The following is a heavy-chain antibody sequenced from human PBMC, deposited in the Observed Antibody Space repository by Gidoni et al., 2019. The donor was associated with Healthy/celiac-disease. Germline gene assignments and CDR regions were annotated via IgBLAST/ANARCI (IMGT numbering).Heavy chain of an antibody. Sequence: QVQLQESGPGLVKPSQTLSLPCTVSGGSISSGSYYWSWIRQHPGKGLEWIGYIYHSGSTYYNPSLKSRVSISVDTSKNQFSLKLSSVTAADTAVYYCAREGALWGACDIWGQGTMVTVSS. CDR3: AREGALWGACDI. CDR2: IYHSGST. CDR1: GGSISSGSYY. V-gene: IGHV4-31*03. D-gene: IGHD7-27*01. J-gene: IGHJ3*02.